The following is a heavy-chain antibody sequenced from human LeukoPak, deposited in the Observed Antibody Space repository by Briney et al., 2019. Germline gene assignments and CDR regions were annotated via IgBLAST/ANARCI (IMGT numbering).Heavy chain of an antibody. D-gene: IGHD1-14*01. J-gene: IGHJ3*02. Sequence: SSETLSLTCTVSGGSMSSSSYYWGWIRQPPGKGQEWIGNIYYSGSTYHNPSLKSRVTISVDASKNQFSLKLSSVTAADTAVYYCAKPYRGPSAFDIWGQGTMVTVSS. V-gene: IGHV4-39*01. CDR1: GGSMSSSSYY. CDR2: IYYSGST. CDR3: AKPYRGPSAFDI.